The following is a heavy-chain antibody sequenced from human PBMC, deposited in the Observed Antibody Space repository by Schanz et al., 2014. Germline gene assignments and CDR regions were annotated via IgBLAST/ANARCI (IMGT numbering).Heavy chain of an antibody. Sequence: EVQLVESGGGLVKPGGSLRLSCATSGLTFTSAWMSWVRQAPGKGLEWVGRIKGKTDGGTADYAAPMKGRFTISRDDSKNTLFLQMNSLETEDTAVYYCAKDRSWDYDSSGYFDYWGQGTLVTVSS. D-gene: IGHD3-22*01. J-gene: IGHJ4*02. CDR1: GLTFTSAW. CDR3: AKDRSWDYDSSGYFDY. CDR2: IKGKTDGGTA. V-gene: IGHV3-15*01.